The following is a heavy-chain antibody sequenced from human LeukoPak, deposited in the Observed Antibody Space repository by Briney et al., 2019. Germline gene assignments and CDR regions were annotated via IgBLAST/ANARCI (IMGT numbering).Heavy chain of an antibody. CDR1: GFTFSSYG. CDR3: ARGGHSSSWYFDY. Sequence: GGSLRLSCAASGFTFSSYGMHWVRQAPGKGLEWVAVIWYDGSNKYYADSVKGRFTISRDNSKNTLYLQMNSLRAEDTAVYYCARGGHSSSWYFDYWGQGTLVTVSS. D-gene: IGHD6-13*01. V-gene: IGHV3-33*01. J-gene: IGHJ4*02. CDR2: IWYDGSNK.